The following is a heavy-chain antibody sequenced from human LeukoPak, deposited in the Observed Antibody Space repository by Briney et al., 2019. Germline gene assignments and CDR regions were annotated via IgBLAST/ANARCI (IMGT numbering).Heavy chain of an antibody. D-gene: IGHD7-27*01. CDR2: IYYSGSA. Sequence: SQTLSLTCTVSGGSISSGSYYWSWIRQPPGKGLEWIGYIYYSGSANYNPSLKSRVTISVDTSKNQFSLKLSSVTAADTAVYYCARDDPTGDHFDYWGQGTLVTVSS. CDR3: ARDDPTGDHFDY. V-gene: IGHV4-61*01. CDR1: GGSISSGSYY. J-gene: IGHJ4*02.